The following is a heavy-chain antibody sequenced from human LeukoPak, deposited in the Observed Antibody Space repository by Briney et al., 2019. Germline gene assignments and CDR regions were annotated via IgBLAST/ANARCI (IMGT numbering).Heavy chain of an antibody. V-gene: IGHV4-59*01. CDR1: GGSISSYY. Sequence: PSETLSLTCTVSGGSISSYYWSWIRQPPGRGLEWIGYIHDSGSTNYKLSLKSRVTISEDTSKKEVSLKLNSVTAADTAVYYCARDHAFDIWGQGTMVTVSS. J-gene: IGHJ3*02. CDR2: IHDSGST. CDR3: ARDHAFDI.